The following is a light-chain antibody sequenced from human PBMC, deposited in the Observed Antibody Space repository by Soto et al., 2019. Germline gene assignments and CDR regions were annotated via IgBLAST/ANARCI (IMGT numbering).Light chain of an antibody. Sequence: EIVLTQSPATLSLSPGERATLSCRASQSVSTYVTYLAWYQQKPGQAPRLLIYGASTRATGIPARFSGSGSGTEFTLTISSLQSEDFAVYYCQQYNNWPFTFGPGTKVDIK. CDR3: QQYNNWPFT. CDR1: QSVSTY. CDR2: GAS. V-gene: IGKV3-15*01. J-gene: IGKJ3*01.